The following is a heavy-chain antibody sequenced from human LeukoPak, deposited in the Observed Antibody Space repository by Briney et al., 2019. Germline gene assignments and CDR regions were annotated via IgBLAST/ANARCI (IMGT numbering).Heavy chain of an antibody. CDR2: INHSGST. CDR1: GGSISSYY. Sequence: SETLSLTCTVSGGSISSYYWSWIRQPPGKGLEWIGEINHSGSTNYNPSLKSRVTISVDTSKNQFSLKLSSVTAADTAVYYCARGNGYYARYFDYWGQGTLVTVSS. J-gene: IGHJ4*02. CDR3: ARGNGYYARYFDY. V-gene: IGHV4-34*01. D-gene: IGHD3-3*01.